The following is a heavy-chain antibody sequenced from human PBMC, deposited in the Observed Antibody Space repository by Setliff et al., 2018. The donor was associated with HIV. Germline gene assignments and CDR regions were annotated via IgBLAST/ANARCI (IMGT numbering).Heavy chain of an antibody. Sequence: PGGSLRLSCAASGFSLSSFWMNWVRQAPGKGLEWVAVIWFDGHNKYSAKSVKGRFTISRDNSKNTVYLQMNNLRPEDTAVYYCAKPGAVITPIYYFDTWGQGTLVTVSS. CDR1: GFSLSSFW. J-gene: IGHJ4*02. D-gene: IGHD1-20*01. CDR2: IWFDGHNK. CDR3: AKPGAVITPIYYFDT. V-gene: IGHV3-30*02.